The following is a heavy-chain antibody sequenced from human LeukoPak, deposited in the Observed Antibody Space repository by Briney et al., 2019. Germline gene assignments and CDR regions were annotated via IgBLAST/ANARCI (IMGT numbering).Heavy chain of an antibody. J-gene: IGHJ4*02. Sequence: GASVKVSCKASGYIFTDYYMHWVRPAPGQELGWMGRINPNSGGTNYAQKFQGRVTMTRDTSISTAYTELSSLRSEDTATYYCARGGIWPYYFDYWGQGTLVTVSS. CDR2: INPNSGGT. V-gene: IGHV1/OR15-1*01. CDR1: GYIFTDYY. CDR3: ARGGIWPYYFDY.